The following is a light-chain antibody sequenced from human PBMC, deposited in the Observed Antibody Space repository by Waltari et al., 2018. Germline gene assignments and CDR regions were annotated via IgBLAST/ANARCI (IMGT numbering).Light chain of an antibody. CDR1: GSNIGRNY. V-gene: IGLV1-47*01. Sequence: QSMLIQPPSASGTPGQRVTISCSGIGSNIGRNYVYWYQQFPGTAPKILFFRNNQRTSGVPDRFSASKSGTSASLAISGLRSEDEADYYCATWDDTLSGPVVFGGGTRLTVL. J-gene: IGLJ2*01. CDR3: ATWDDTLSGPVV. CDR2: RNN.